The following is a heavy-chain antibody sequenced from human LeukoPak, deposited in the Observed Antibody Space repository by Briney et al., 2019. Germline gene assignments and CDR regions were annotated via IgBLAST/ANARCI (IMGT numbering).Heavy chain of an antibody. D-gene: IGHD3-3*01. CDR3: ARDAGLVRFSPTYYFDY. CDR1: GYTFTSYG. J-gene: IGHJ4*02. Sequence: ASVKVSCKASGYTFTSYGISWVRQAPGQGLEWMGWINPNSGGTNYAQKFQGRVTMTRDTSISTAYMELSRLRSDDTAVYYCARDAGLVRFSPTYYFDYWGQGTLVTVSS. CDR2: INPNSGGT. V-gene: IGHV1-2*02.